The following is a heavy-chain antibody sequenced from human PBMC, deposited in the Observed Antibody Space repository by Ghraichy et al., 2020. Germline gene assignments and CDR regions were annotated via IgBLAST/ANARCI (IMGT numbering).Heavy chain of an antibody. V-gene: IGHV4-34*01. Sequence: SETLSLTCAVYGGSFSGYYWSWIRQPPGKGLEWIGEINHSGSTNYNPSLKSRVTISVDTSKNQFSLKLSSVTAADTAVYYCAREGESSSGATTLDYWGQGTLVTVSS. J-gene: IGHJ4*02. CDR1: GGSFSGYY. CDR3: AREGESSSGATTLDY. D-gene: IGHD6-13*01. CDR2: INHSGST.